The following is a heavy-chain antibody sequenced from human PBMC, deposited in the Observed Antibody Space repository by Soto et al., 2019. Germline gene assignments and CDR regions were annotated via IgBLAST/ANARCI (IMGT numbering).Heavy chain of an antibody. CDR2: ISWNSGSI. D-gene: IGHD1-26*01. Sequence: GGSLRLSCAASGFTFDDYAMHWVRQAPGKGLEWVSGISWNSGSIGYADSVKGRFTISRDNAKNSLYLQMNSLRAEDTALYYCAKQPVFGSSGYYYGMDVWGQGTTVTVSS. V-gene: IGHV3-9*01. J-gene: IGHJ6*02. CDR1: GFTFDDYA. CDR3: AKQPVFGSSGYYYGMDV.